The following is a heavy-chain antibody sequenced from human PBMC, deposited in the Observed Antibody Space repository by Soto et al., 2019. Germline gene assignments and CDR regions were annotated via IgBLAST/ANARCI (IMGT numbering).Heavy chain of an antibody. CDR3: ARDRSSTTVTTREIYYYYYGMDV. Sequence: QVQLVQSGAEVKKPGSSVKVSCKASGGTFSSYAISWVRQAHGQGLEWMGGIIPIFGTANYAQKFQGRVTITADESTSTAYMELSSLRSEDTAVYYCARDRSSTTVTTREIYYYYYGMDVWGQGTTVTVSS. D-gene: IGHD4-17*01. J-gene: IGHJ6*02. CDR2: IIPIFGTA. V-gene: IGHV1-69*12. CDR1: GGTFSSYA.